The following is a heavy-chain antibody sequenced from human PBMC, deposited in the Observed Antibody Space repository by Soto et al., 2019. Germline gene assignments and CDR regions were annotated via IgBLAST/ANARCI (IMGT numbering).Heavy chain of an antibody. CDR2: ISGTSDSI. J-gene: IGHJ4*02. Sequence: GSLILSFSASGLTFSDYYMSWIRQVPGKGLEWVAYISGTSDSIPYADSVKGRFTISRDNAKNSLYLQMNSLRAEDTAVYYCARVGVVTAAGTSDYWGQGTLVTVYS. CDR3: ARVGVVTAAGTSDY. D-gene: IGHD6-13*01. V-gene: IGHV3-11*06. CDR1: GLTFSDYY.